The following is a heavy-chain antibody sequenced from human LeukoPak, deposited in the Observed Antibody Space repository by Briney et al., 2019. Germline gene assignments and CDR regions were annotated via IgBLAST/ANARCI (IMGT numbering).Heavy chain of an antibody. Sequence: ASVTVSCKASGYTFTGYYMRWVRQAPGQGLEWMGRINPNSGGTNYAQEFQGRVTMTRDTSISTAYMELSRLRSDDTAVYYCARAIYRAIVGAIPSDPWGQGTLVSVSS. D-gene: IGHD1-26*01. J-gene: IGHJ5*02. V-gene: IGHV1-2*06. CDR2: INPNSGGT. CDR1: GYTFTGYY. CDR3: ARAIYRAIVGAIPSDP.